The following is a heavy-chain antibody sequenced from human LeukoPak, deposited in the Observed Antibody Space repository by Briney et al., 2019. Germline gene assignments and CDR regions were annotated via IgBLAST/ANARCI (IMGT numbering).Heavy chain of an antibody. Sequence: GGSLRLSCAASGFAFSNYAMSWVRHAPGKGLEWVSSLSGGGDSRYYADSVMGRLTISRDNSKNTLYLQMSSLRAEDTAVYYCAKAVRSMVTGGGYFDSWGQGTLVTVSS. D-gene: IGHD3-10*01. CDR3: AKAVRSMVTGGGYFDS. J-gene: IGHJ4*02. V-gene: IGHV3-23*01. CDR2: LSGGGDSR. CDR1: GFAFSNYA.